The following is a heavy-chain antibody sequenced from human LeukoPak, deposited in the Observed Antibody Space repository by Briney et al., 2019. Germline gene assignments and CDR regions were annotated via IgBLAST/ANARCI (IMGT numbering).Heavy chain of an antibody. V-gene: IGHV3-48*01. CDR3: ARGNSVNRYFYALDV. D-gene: IGHD4-23*01. Sequence: GGSLRPSCAASGFTFNTYTMNWVRQAPGKGLEWVSYISGSSGIIDYADSVRGRFTISRDNAKNSLYLQMNSLRAEDTAVYYCARGNSVNRYFYALDVWGQGTTVTVSS. CDR1: GFTFNTYT. J-gene: IGHJ6*02. CDR2: ISGSSGII.